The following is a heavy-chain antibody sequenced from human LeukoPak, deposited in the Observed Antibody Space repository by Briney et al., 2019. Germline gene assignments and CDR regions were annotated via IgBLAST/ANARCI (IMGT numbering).Heavy chain of an antibody. CDR1: GFTFSSYS. J-gene: IGHJ4*02. V-gene: IGHV3-21*01. Sequence: PGGSLRLSCAASGFTFSSYSMNWVRQAPGKGLEWVSSISSSSTYIYFADSVKGRFTISRDNAKNSLYLQMYSLRAEDTAVYYCAKGGSSTVTADFDYWGQGTLVTVSS. CDR2: ISSSSTYI. D-gene: IGHD4-11*01. CDR3: AKGGSSTVTADFDY.